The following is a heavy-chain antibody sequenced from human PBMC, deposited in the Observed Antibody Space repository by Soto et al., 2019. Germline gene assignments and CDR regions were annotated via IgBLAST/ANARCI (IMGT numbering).Heavy chain of an antibody. D-gene: IGHD3-22*01. J-gene: IGHJ6*02. CDR2: ISYDGSNK. CDR1: GFTFSSYG. CDR3: AKALLRYYDSSGYPSFYYGMDV. V-gene: IGHV3-30*18. Sequence: GGSLRLSCAASGFTFSSYGMHWVRQAPGKGLEWAAVISYDGSNKYYADSVKGRFTISRDNSKKTLYLQMNSLRAEDTAIYYCAKALLRYYDSSGYPSFYYGMDVWGQGPTLTVS.